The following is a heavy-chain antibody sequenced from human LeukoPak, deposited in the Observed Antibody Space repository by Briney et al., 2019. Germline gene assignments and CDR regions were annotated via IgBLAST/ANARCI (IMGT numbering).Heavy chain of an antibody. CDR1: EFTFSSYS. Sequence: GGSLRLSCAASEFTFSSYSMNWVRQAPGKGLEWVSYITNSGNSKSYADSVKGRFTISRDNTKNSLYLQMNGLRAEDTAVYYCARGPGDFDASDIWGQGTVVTVSS. V-gene: IGHV3-48*01. CDR3: ARGPGDFDASDI. J-gene: IGHJ3*02. D-gene: IGHD1-14*01. CDR2: ITNSGNSK.